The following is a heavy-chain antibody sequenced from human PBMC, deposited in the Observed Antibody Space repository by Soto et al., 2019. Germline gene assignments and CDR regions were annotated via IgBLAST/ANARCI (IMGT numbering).Heavy chain of an antibody. J-gene: IGHJ6*02. CDR3: AREWNPTTGATYYYGMDV. CDR1: GGSIRSYY. V-gene: IGHV4-59*01. D-gene: IGHD4-17*01. CDR2: IYYSGST. Sequence: PSETLCLTCTVSGGSIRSYYWSWIRQPPGKGLEWMGYIYYSGSTNYNPSLKRRVTISVGTSKNQFSLKLSSVTAADTAVYYCAREWNPTTGATYYYGMDVWGQGTTVTVSS.